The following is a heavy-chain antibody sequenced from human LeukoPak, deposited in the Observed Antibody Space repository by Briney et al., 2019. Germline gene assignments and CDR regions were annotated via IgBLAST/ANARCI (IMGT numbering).Heavy chain of an antibody. CDR1: GFTFSDYY. V-gene: IGHV3-11*04. CDR3: ARAGFLITFGGVIS. J-gene: IGHJ5*02. CDR2: ISSSGSTI. Sequence: GGSLRLSCAAPGFTFSDYYMSWSRQAAGKGLEWVSSISSSGSTIYYADSVKGRFTISRDNAKNSLYLQMNSLRAEDTAIYYCARAGFLITFGGVISWGQGTLVTVSS. D-gene: IGHD3-16*02.